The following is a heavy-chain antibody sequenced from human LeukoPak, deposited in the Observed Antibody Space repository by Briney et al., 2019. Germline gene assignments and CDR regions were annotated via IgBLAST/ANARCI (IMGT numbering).Heavy chain of an antibody. CDR3: ARIAAAGTGPYYFDY. CDR2: ISAYNGNT. CDR1: GYTFTSYG. D-gene: IGHD6-13*01. J-gene: IGHJ4*02. V-gene: IGHV1-18*01. Sequence: ASVKISCKASGYTFTSYGISWVRQAPGQGLEWMGWISAYNGNTNCAQKLQGRVTMTTDTSTSTAYMELRSLRSDDTAVYYCARIAAAGTGPYYFDYWGQGTLVTVSS.